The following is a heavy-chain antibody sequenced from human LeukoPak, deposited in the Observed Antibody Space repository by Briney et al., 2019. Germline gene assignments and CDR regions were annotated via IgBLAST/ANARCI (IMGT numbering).Heavy chain of an antibody. V-gene: IGHV3-21*01. CDR1: GFPLSHYR. CDR3: VRAAPYYFDY. J-gene: IGHJ4*02. Sequence: KSGGSLRLSCVASGFPLSHYRMHWVRQAPGKGLEWVSSIGSTSYIYYADSVKGRFTISRDNAKNSLYLQMNSLRAEDAAVYYCVRAAPYYFDYWGQGTLVTVSS. CDR2: IGSTSYI.